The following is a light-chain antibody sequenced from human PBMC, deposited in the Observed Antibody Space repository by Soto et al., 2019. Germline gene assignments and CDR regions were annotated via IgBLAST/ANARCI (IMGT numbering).Light chain of an antibody. CDR2: DAS. J-gene: IGKJ2*01. CDR1: QSVSSN. CDR3: QQYDNWLRT. Sequence: EIVMTQSPATLSVSPGERATLSCRASQSVSSNLAWYQQKPGQAPRLLIYDASTRATGIPERFSGIGSGTEFTLTISSLQSEDLAVYYCQQYDNWLRTFGQGTKLEIK. V-gene: IGKV3-15*01.